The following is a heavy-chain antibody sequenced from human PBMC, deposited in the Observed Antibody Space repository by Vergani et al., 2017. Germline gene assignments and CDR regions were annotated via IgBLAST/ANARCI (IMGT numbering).Heavy chain of an antibody. J-gene: IGHJ4*02. CDR1: GFTFSSYA. CDR2: ISEHGSST. V-gene: IGHV3-23*01. Sequence: EVQLLESGGGLVQPGGSLRLSCAVSGFTFSSYAMSWVRQAPGKGLEWVSGISEHGSSTYYADSVKGRFTISRDNSKNTLSLQMNSLRVEDTAVYYCAKEYHYFHYWGQGALVTVSS. CDR3: AKEYHYFHY.